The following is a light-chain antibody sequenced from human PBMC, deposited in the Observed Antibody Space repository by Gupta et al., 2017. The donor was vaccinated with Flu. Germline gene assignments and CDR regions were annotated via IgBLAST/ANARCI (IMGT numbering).Light chain of an antibody. CDR2: VNSDGSH. V-gene: IGLV4-69*01. CDR1: SGHSNYA. Sequence: QSPSASASLGTSVKLTCTLSSGHSNYAIAWHQQQPEKGPRYLMKVNSDGSHTKGDGIPDRFSGSSSGAERYLTMSSLQSEDEADYYCQTWGTGIVVFGGGTKLTVL. CDR3: QTWGTGIVV. J-gene: IGLJ2*01.